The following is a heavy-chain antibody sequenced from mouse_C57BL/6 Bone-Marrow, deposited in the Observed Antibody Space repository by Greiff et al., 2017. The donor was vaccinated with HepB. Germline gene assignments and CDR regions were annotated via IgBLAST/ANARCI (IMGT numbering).Heavy chain of an antibody. J-gene: IGHJ4*01. Sequence: VKLQQPGTELVKPGASVKLSCKASGYTFTSYWIHWVKQRPGQGLEWIGNINPRNGGIDYSEKFKSKATLTVDKSSSTAYMQLSSLSSEESAAYYCARGWLPYAMDYWGQGTSVTVSA. CDR3: ARGWLPYAMDY. D-gene: IGHD2-3*01. CDR1: GYTFTSYW. V-gene: IGHV1-53*01. CDR2: INPRNGGI.